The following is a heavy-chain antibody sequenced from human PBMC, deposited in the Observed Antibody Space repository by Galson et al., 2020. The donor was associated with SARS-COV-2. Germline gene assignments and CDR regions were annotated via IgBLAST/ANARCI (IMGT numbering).Heavy chain of an antibody. J-gene: IGHJ4*02. CDR3: AKGGFRPH. CDR1: GGSIRNSNYH. Sequence: SQTLSLTCIVSGGSIRNSNYHWGWIRQPPGKGLEWIASLFYTGSTYYNPSLKSRLTISIDTSKNQFSLNLTSVTAADTAIYYCAKGGFRPHWGQGTLVTVSS. V-gene: IGHV4-39*07. CDR2: LFYTGST. D-gene: IGHD2-15*01.